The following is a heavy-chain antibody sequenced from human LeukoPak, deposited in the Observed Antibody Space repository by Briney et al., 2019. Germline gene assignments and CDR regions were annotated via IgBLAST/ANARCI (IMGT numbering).Heavy chain of an antibody. CDR2: INPSGGRT. CDR3: ARGRRDIVVVPAGPPSYP. D-gene: IGHD2-2*01. V-gene: IGHV1-46*01. CDR1: GYTFTSYY. Sequence: ASVKVSCKASGYTFTSYYIYWMRQAHGHGLDWMGIINPSGGRTNYAHKFQGRVTMTRDMSTSTVYMELSSLRSEDTAVYYCARGRRDIVVVPAGPPSYPWGQGTLVTVSS. J-gene: IGHJ5*02.